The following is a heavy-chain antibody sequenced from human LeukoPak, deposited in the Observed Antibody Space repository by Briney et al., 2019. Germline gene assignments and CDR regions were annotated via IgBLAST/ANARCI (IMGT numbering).Heavy chain of an antibody. J-gene: IGHJ4*02. Sequence: PSGTLSLTCAVSGGSISSSNWWSWVRQPPGKGLEWIGEIYHSGSTKYNPSLKSRVTISVDKSKSQFSLKLSSVTAADTAVYYCARERAHWAPFDYWGQGTLVTVSS. V-gene: IGHV4-4*02. D-gene: IGHD4/OR15-4a*01. CDR1: GGSISSSNW. CDR2: IYHSGST. CDR3: ARERAHWAPFDY.